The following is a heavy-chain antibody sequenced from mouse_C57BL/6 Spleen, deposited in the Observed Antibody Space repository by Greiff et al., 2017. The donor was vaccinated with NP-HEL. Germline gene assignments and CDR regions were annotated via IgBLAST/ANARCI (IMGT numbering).Heavy chain of an antibody. CDR1: GYTFTDYE. CDR2: IDPETGGT. CDR3: TRGGLLLPFDY. Sequence: QVQLQQSGAELVRPGASVTLSCKASGYTFTDYEMHWVKQTPVHGLEWIGAIDPETGGTAYNQKFKGKAILTADKSSSTAYMELRSLTSEDSAVYYCTRGGLLLPFDYWGQGTTLTVSS. D-gene: IGHD1-1*01. J-gene: IGHJ2*01. V-gene: IGHV1-15*01.